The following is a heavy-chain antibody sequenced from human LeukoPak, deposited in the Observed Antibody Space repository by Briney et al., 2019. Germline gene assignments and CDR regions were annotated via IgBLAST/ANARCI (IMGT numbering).Heavy chain of an antibody. V-gene: IGHV1-18*01. CDR2: ISGYNGNT. Sequence: ASVKVSCKASGYTFTSNGITWVRQAPGQGPEWMGWISGYNGNTNYAPKLQGRVTMTTATSTTTAYMELRSLRSDDTAVYYCASGGLYYFDYWGQGTLVTVSS. CDR1: GYTFTSNG. CDR3: ASGGLYYFDY. D-gene: IGHD3-16*01. J-gene: IGHJ4*02.